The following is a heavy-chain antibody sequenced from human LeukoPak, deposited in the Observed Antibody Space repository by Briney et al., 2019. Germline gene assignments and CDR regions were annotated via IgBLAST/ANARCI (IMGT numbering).Heavy chain of an antibody. J-gene: IGHJ4*02. CDR2: ISGSGRAI. Sequence: GGSLRLSCAASGFIFSSYEINCVRQAPGKVLECVAYISGSGRAIYYADSVKGRFTISRDNAKNSLYLQMNSLRAEDTAVYYCARWDSWGQGTLVTVSS. CDR3: ARWDS. CDR1: GFIFSSYE. V-gene: IGHV3-48*03.